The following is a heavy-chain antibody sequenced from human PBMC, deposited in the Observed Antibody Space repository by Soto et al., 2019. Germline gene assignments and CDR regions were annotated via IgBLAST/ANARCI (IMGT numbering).Heavy chain of an antibody. CDR3: AREYYYESNGWLRPFDY. CDR1: GFTFSDYS. J-gene: IGHJ4*02. D-gene: IGHD3-22*01. CDR2: SRRSSTLL. V-gene: IGHV3-21*06. Sequence: EVQLVESGGGLVKPGGSLRLSCAASGFTFSDYSMNWVRQAPGKGLEWVSSSRRSSTLLYYADSVKGRFTISRATAKNPLYLQMTSLRAEDTAVYYCAREYYYESNGWLRPFDYWGQGTLVTVSS.